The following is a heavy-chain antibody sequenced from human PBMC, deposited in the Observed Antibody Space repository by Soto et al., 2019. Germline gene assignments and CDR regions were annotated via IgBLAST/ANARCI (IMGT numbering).Heavy chain of an antibody. V-gene: IGHV1-8*01. D-gene: IGHD1-20*01. J-gene: IGHJ6*03. CDR1: GYTFTSYD. CDR3: ARGTITRYYYYMDV. Sequence: ASVKVSCKASGYTFTSYDINWVRQATGQGLEWMGWTNPNSGNTGYAQKFQGRVTMTRNTSISTAYMELSSLRSEDTAVYYCARGTITRYYYYMDVWGKGTTVTVSS. CDR2: TNPNSGNT.